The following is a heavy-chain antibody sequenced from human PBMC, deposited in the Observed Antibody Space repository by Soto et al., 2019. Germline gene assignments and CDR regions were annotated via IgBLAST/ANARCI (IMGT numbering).Heavy chain of an antibody. J-gene: IGHJ4*02. Sequence: PSETLSLTCTVSGDSIDSGDYYWSWIRQHPGEGLEWLGYIFSSGSTFYNPSLKSRVTISMDTSGKSFSLNLRSVTAADTAMYYCARNRPASTSEVVFDSRGQGTLVTIAS. V-gene: IGHV4-31*03. D-gene: IGHD2-15*01. CDR3: ARNRPASTSEVVFDS. CDR1: GDSIDSGDYY. CDR2: IFSSGST.